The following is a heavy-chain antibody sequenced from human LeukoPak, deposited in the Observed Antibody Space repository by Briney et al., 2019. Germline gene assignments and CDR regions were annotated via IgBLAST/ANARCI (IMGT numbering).Heavy chain of an antibody. CDR1: GFSLNSYS. Sequence: GGSLRLSCEASGFSLNSYSVNWVRQAPGKGLEWLSYISTTYDIYYADSVKGRFTISKDNAKNSLYLQMNSLRAEDTAAYYCVRDYNWGFDYWGQGTLVAVSS. J-gene: IGHJ4*02. CDR2: ISTTYDI. D-gene: IGHD1-20*01. CDR3: VRDYNWGFDY. V-gene: IGHV3-21*05.